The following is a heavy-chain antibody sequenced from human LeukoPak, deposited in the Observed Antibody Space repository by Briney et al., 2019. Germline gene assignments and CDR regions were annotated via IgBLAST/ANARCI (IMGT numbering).Heavy chain of an antibody. CDR3: ARRLSYSSGWDT. J-gene: IGHJ4*02. V-gene: IGHV5-51*01. D-gene: IGHD6-19*01. CDR2: IYGADSST. Sequence: PGESLKISCRGSGYIYTTYWTGWVRQMPGKGLEWMGIIYGADSSTRYGPPFQGQVTIPVDKSTSTAYLQWSSLKASDTAMYYCARRLSYSSGWDTWGQGTLVTVSS. CDR1: GYIYTTYW.